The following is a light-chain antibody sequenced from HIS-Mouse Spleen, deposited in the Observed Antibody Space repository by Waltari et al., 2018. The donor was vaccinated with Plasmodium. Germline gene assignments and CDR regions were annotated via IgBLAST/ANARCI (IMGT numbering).Light chain of an antibody. J-gene: IGLJ2*01. CDR3: CSYAGSSTLV. CDR1: SSDFGSYNL. V-gene: IGLV2-23*01. CDR2: GGS. Sequence: QSALTQPASVSGSPGQSITISCTGTSSDFGSYNLVPWYQQHPGKAPNLMIYGGSKRPSGVSNRFSGSKSGNTASLTISGLQAEDEADYYCCSYAGSSTLVFGGGTKLTVL.